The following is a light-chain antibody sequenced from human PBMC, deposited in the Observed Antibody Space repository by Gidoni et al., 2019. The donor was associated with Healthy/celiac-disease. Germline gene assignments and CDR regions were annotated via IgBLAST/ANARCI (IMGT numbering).Light chain of an antibody. CDR1: QCISNY. V-gene: IGKV1-33*01. CDR3: QQYDNPAIT. J-gene: IGKJ5*01. Sequence: DIQITHYPSSLSACVGDRVTITCQASQCISNYLNWYQQTPGKAPKLMIYDACNLETGVTSRFSGSGSGTDFTFTISSLQPVDIATYYCQQYDNPAITGGQGTRLEIK. CDR2: DAC.